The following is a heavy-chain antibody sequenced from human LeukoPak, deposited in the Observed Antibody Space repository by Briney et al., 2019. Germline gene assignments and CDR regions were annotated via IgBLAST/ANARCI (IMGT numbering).Heavy chain of an antibody. CDR3: ARGDKFDP. J-gene: IGHJ5*02. CDR2: IYHSGST. V-gene: IGHV4-38-2*01. CDR1: GYSISSCYY. Sequence: SETLSLTCAVSGYSISSCYYWGWIRQPPGKGLEWIGSIYHSGSTYYNPSLKSRVTISVDTSKNQFSLKLSSVTAADTAVYYCARGDKFDPWGQGTLVTVSS.